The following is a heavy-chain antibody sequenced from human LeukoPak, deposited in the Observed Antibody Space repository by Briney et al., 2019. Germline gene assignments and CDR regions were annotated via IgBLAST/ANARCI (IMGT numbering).Heavy chain of an antibody. J-gene: IGHJ4*02. CDR2: IIPILGVA. CDR3: AREGVESALDY. CDR1: GGTFSSYA. Sequence: SVKVSCKASGGTFSSYAISWVRQAPGQGLGWMGRIIPILGVANYAQKFQGRVTITADKSTSTAYMELSSLRSEDTAVYYCAREGVESALDYWGQGTLVTVSS. V-gene: IGHV1-69*04.